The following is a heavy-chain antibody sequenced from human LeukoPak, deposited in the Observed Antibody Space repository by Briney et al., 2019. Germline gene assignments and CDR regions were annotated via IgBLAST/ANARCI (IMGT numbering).Heavy chain of an antibody. CDR2: IIHSGST. J-gene: IGHJ4*02. V-gene: IGHV4-34*01. D-gene: IGHD2-2*01. CDR3: ARGLLEPAAIPPPYDY. Sequence: KPSETLSLTCGVYGGSFSGYYWTRIRQFPGMGLEWIAEIIHSGSTNYNPSLTGRVTLSVDTSKNQFSLQLSSVTAADTAVYYCARGLLEPAAIPPPYDYWGQGTLVTVSS. CDR1: GGSFSGYY.